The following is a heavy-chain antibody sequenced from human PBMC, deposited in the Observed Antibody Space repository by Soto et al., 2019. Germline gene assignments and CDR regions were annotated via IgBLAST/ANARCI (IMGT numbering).Heavy chain of an antibody. CDR1: GFTFSSYW. CDR3: ARVGGDSGYDPYYYYMDV. Sequence: GSLRLSCAASGFTFSSYWMSWVRQAPGKGLEWVANIKQDGSEKYYVDSVKGRFTISRDNAKNSLYLQMNSLRAEDTAVYYCARVGGDSGYDPYYYYMDVWGKGTTVTVSS. J-gene: IGHJ6*03. V-gene: IGHV3-7*01. CDR2: IKQDGSEK. D-gene: IGHD5-12*01.